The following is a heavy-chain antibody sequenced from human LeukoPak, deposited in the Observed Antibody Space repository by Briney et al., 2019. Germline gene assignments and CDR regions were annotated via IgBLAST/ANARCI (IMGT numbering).Heavy chain of an antibody. CDR2: ISYDGSNK. D-gene: IGHD3-10*01. CDR1: GFTFSSYG. V-gene: IGHV3-30*18. CDR3: AKSRWFGELPHYYYGMDV. Sequence: GGSLRLSCAASGFTFSSYGMHWVRQAPGKGLEWVAVISYDGSNKYYADSVKGRFTISRDNSKNTLYLQMNSLRAEDTAVYYCAKSRWFGELPHYYYGMDVWGQGTTVTVSS. J-gene: IGHJ6*02.